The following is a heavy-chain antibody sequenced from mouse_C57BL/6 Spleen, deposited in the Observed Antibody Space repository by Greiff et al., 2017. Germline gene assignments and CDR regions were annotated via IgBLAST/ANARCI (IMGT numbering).Heavy chain of an antibody. CDR3: AKPITTVVGYAMEN. D-gene: IGHD1-1*01. V-gene: IGHV2-3*01. CDR2: IWGDGST. Sequence: VQLQQSGPGLVAPSQSLSIPCTVSGFSLTSYGVSWVRQPPGKGLEWLGVIWGDGSTNYHSALISRLSISKDNSKSQVFLKLNSLQTEDTATYYWAKPITTVVGYAMENWGQGTSVTFAS. CDR1: GFSLTSYG. J-gene: IGHJ4*01.